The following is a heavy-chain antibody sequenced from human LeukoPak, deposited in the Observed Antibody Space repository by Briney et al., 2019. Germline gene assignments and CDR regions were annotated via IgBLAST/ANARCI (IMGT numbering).Heavy chain of an antibody. CDR2: INSDGGST. CDR3: ARRIQGMAPYYFDY. D-gene: IGHD5-24*01. CDR1: GFTFSSYW. V-gene: IGHV3-74*01. Sequence: GGSLRLSCTAAGFTFSSYWMHWVRQAPGKGLVWVSRINSDGGSTSYADSVKGRFTISRDNAKNTLYLQMNSLRAEDTAVYYCARRIQGMAPYYFDYWGQGTLVTVSS. J-gene: IGHJ4*02.